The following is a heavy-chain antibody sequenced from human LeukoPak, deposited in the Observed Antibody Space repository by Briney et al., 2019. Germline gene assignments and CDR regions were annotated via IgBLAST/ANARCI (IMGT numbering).Heavy chain of an antibody. V-gene: IGHV4-59*08. CDR2: MYYSGGDT. J-gene: IGHJ5*02. CDR3: ARGHYGFDP. D-gene: IGHD3-16*01. CDR1: GGSISGYY. Sequence: SETLSLTCTVFGGSISGYYWSWLRQPPGKGLEWIAYMYYSGGDTDYNPSLNSRVAISVDTSTNQVSLKVTSVTAADTAVYYCARGHYGFDPWGQGILVTVSP.